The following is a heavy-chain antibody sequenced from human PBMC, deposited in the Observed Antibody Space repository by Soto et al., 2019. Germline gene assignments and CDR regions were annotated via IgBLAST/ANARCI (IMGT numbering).Heavy chain of an antibody. CDR1: GFTFSDYY. Sequence: GGSLRLSCAISGFTFSDYYMSWIRQAPGKGLEWLSYISPGSRYPAYADSVKGRFTISRDNARRSLSLQMNSLTVDDTAIYYCVRAGGGGLFDTWGQGSMAPSPQ. CDR3: VRAGGGGLFDT. J-gene: IGHJ5*02. D-gene: IGHD2-15*01. V-gene: IGHV3-11*06. CDR2: ISPGSRYP.